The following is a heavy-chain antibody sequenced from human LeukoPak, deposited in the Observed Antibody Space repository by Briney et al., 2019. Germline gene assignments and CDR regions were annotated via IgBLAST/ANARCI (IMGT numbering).Heavy chain of an antibody. CDR1: GFTFSVYW. CDR3: ARDLTRFLHMDV. CDR2: IKQDGSTR. D-gene: IGHD3-3*01. Sequence: GGSLRLSCAASGFTFSVYWMAWVRRAPGNGLECVANIKQDGSTRHYVDSVKGRFTISRDNAKNSLYLQMNSLRAEDTAVYYCARDLTRFLHMDVWGKGTTVTVSS. J-gene: IGHJ6*03. V-gene: IGHV3-7*01.